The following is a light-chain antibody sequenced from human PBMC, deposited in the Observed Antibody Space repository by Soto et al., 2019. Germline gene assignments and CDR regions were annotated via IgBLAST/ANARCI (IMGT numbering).Light chain of an antibody. CDR3: QQYYFTPLT. Sequence: DIVMTQSPDSLAVSLGERATINCKSSQSVLYSSNNKNYLAWYQQKPGQPPKLLIYWASTRESGVPDRFSGSGSGKDFTLTISSLQAEDVAVYDCQQYYFTPLTFGQGTKLEIK. J-gene: IGKJ2*01. CDR1: QSVLYSSNNKNY. CDR2: WAS. V-gene: IGKV4-1*01.